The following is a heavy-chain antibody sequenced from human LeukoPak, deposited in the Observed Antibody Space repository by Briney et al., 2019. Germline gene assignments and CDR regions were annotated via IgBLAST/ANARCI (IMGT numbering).Heavy chain of an antibody. Sequence: PGGSLRLSCAASGFTFSSYWMHWVRQAPGKGLVWVSRINSDGSSTSYADSVKGRFTISRDNAKNTLYLQMNSLRAEDTAVYYCARDVGGDGYRTPHDAFDIWGQGTMVTVSS. V-gene: IGHV3-74*01. D-gene: IGHD5-24*01. CDR2: INSDGSST. CDR3: ARDVGGDGYRTPHDAFDI. J-gene: IGHJ3*02. CDR1: GFTFSSYW.